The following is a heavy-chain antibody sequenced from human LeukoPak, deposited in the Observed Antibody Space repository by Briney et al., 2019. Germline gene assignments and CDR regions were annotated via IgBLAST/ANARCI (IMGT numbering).Heavy chain of an antibody. CDR3: AREPINHYDFWSGYYYYFDY. V-gene: IGHV4-4*07. D-gene: IGHD3-3*01. CDR2: IYTSGST. Sequence: SETLSLTCTVSGGSISSYYWSSIRQPAGKGLEWIGRIYTSGSTNYNPSLKSRVTMSVDTSKNQFSLKLSSVTAADTAVYYCAREPINHYDFWSGYYYYFDYWGQGTLVTVSS. CDR1: GGSISSYY. J-gene: IGHJ4*02.